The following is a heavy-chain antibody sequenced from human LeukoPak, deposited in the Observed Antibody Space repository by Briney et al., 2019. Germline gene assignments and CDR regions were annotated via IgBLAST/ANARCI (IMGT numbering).Heavy chain of an antibody. D-gene: IGHD6-6*01. J-gene: IGHJ6*02. CDR3: ARVSSIAALYYYGMDV. V-gene: IGHV1-8*01. CDR2: MNPSSGNT. CDR1: GYTFTSYD. Sequence: ASVKVSCKASGYTFTSYDINWVRQATGQGLEWMGWMNPSSGNTGYAQKFQGRVTMTRNTSISTAYMELSSLRSEDTAVYYCARVSSIAALYYYGMDVWGQGTTVTVSS.